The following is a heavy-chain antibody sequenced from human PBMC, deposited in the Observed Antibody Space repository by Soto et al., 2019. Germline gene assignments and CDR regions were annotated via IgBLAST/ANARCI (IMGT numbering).Heavy chain of an antibody. CDR1: GGTFSSYA. J-gene: IGHJ6*02. CDR3: ASHGITGTWVYYYGMDV. CDR2: IIPIFGTA. Sequence: QVQLVQSGAEVKKPGSSVKVSCKASGGTFSSYAISWVRQAPGQGLEWMGGIIPIFGTANYAQKFQGRVTITADECTSTAYMDLSSLRSEDTAVYYCASHGITGTWVYYYGMDVWGQGTTVTVSS. D-gene: IGHD1-7*01. V-gene: IGHV1-69*12.